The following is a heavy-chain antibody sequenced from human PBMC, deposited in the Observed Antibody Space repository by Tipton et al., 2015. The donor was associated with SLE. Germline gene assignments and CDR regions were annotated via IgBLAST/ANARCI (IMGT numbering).Heavy chain of an antibody. D-gene: IGHD1-1*01. CDR3: ARQGSTTDGLSYYYGMDV. Sequence: TLSLTCTVSGGSISTTSYYWGWIRQPPGKGLEWIGSIYYSGGTYYKPSLKSRVTISVDTSKNQFSLKLTSVTAADTAVYYCARQGSTTDGLSYYYGMDVWGQGATVTVSS. V-gene: IGHV4-39*01. CDR2: IYYSGGT. CDR1: GGSISTTSYY. J-gene: IGHJ6*02.